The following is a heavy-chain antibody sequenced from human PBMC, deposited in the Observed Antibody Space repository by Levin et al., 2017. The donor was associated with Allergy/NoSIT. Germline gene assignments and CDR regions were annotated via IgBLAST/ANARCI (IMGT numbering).Heavy chain of an antibody. J-gene: IGHJ4*02. CDR3: ARHSHAPGRWLDEIDY. CDR2: IYYSGST. V-gene: IGHV4-39*01. CDR1: GGSISSSSYY. D-gene: IGHD6-19*01. Sequence: SETLSLTCTVSGGSISSSSYYWGWIRQPPGKGLEWIGSIYYSGSTYYNPSLKSRVTISVDTSKNQFSLKLSSVTAADTAVYYCARHSHAPGRWLDEIDYWGQGTLVTVSS.